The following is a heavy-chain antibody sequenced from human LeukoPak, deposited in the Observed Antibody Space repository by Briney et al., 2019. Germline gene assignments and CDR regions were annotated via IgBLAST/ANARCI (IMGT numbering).Heavy chain of an antibody. D-gene: IGHD5-18*01. V-gene: IGHV4-31*03. CDR2: IYYSGST. CDR3: ARDGPNVDTAMVDAFDI. CDR1: GGSISSGGYY. J-gene: IGHJ3*02. Sequence: SETLSLTCTVSGGSISSGGYYWSWIRQHPGKGLEWIGYIYYSGSTYYNPSLKSRVTISVDTSKNQFSLKLSSVTAADTAVYYCARDGPNVDTAMVDAFDIWGQGTMVTVSS.